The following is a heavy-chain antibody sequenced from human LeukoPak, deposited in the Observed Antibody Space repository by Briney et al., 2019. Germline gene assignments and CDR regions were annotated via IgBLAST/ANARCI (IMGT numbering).Heavy chain of an antibody. Sequence: GGSLRLSCAASGFIFSDYYMSWIRQAPGKGLEWIAYISSSSSYTNYVDSVKGRFTISRDNAKNSLYLQMNSLRAEDTAVYYCARAVSVSSYYFDCWGQGTLVTVSS. J-gene: IGHJ4*02. V-gene: IGHV3-11*05. D-gene: IGHD5/OR15-5a*01. CDR3: ARAVSVSSYYFDC. CDR2: ISSSSSYT. CDR1: GFIFSDYY.